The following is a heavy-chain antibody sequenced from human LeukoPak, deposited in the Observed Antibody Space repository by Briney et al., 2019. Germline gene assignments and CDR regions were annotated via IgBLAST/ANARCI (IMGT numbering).Heavy chain of an antibody. D-gene: IGHD3-22*01. J-gene: IGHJ4*02. V-gene: IGHV5-51*01. CDR1: GYSLTSYW. Sequence: GESLKISCKSSGYSLTSYWIAWVRQMPGKGLGWMRVIYPSDSDTRYSPSFQGQVTFSADKSITTAYLQWSSLKASDTAMYYCARLAYYESSGYHLDYWGQGTLVTVPS. CDR3: ARLAYYESSGYHLDY. CDR2: IYPSDSDT.